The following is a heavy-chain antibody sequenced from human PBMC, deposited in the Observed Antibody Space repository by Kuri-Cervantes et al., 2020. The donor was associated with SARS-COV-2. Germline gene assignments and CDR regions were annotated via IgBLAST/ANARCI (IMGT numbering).Heavy chain of an antibody. Sequence: ESLKISCAASGFTFSSYAMSWVRQAPGKGLEWIGEINHSGSTNYNPSLKSRVTVSVDTSKNQFSLKLSSVTAADTAVYYCARSVDTAMIDRRPFDYWGQGTLVTVSS. D-gene: IGHD5-18*01. J-gene: IGHJ4*02. CDR2: INHSGST. CDR1: GFTFSSYA. V-gene: IGHV4-34*01. CDR3: ARSVDTAMIDRRPFDY.